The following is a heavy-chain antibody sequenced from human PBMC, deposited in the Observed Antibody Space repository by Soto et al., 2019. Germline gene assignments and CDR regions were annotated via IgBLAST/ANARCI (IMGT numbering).Heavy chain of an antibody. J-gene: IGHJ3*02. CDR3: ARTDYGDYVRGAFDI. CDR2: FSGSSSYI. V-gene: IGHV3-21*01. CDR1: GFTFSSHN. Sequence: EVQLVESGGGLVKPGGSLRLSCAASGFTFSSHNMNWVRQAPGKGLEWVSCFSGSSSYIFYADSVKGRFTISRDNAKNSLYLQMNSLRVEDTAVYYCARTDYGDYVRGAFDIWGQGTMVTVSS. D-gene: IGHD4-17*01.